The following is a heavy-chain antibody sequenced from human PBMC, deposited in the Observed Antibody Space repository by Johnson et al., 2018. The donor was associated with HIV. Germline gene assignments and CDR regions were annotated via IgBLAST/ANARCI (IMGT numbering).Heavy chain of an antibody. J-gene: IGHJ3*02. Sequence: VQLVESGGGLIQPGGSLRLSCAASGFTVSSNYMSWVRQAPGKGLEWVSVIYSGGSTYYADSVKGRFTISRDNSKNTLYLQMNSLRAEDTAVYYCAKGEELQADYDAFDIWGQGTMVTVSS. D-gene: IGHD1-26*01. CDR1: GFTVSSNY. V-gene: IGHV3-66*03. CDR2: IYSGGST. CDR3: AKGEELQADYDAFDI.